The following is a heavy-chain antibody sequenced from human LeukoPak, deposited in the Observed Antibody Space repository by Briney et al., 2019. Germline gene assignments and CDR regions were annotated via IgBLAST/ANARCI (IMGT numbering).Heavy chain of an antibody. V-gene: IGHV3-30*04. D-gene: IGHD3-16*02. J-gene: IGHJ4*02. CDR2: ISYDGSNK. CDR1: GFTFSGYA. CDR3: AREGQITFGGVIVMAPFFDY. Sequence: GGSLRLSCAASGFTFSGYAMHWVRQAPGKGLEWVAVISYDGSNKYYADSVKGRFTISRDNSKNTLYLQMNSLRAEDTAVYYCAREGQITFGGVIVMAPFFDYWGQGTLVTVSS.